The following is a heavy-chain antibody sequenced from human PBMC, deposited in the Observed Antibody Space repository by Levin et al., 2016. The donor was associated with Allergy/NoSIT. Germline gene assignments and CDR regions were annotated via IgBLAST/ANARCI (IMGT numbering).Heavy chain of an antibody. V-gene: IGHV3-21*01. Sequence: WIRQPPGKGLEWVSSISSSSSYIYYADSVKGRFTISRDNAKNSLYLQMNSLRAEDTAVYYCARDRALGATLHDYWGQGTLVTVSS. J-gene: IGHJ4*02. CDR2: ISSSSSYI. CDR3: ARDRALGATLHDY. D-gene: IGHD1-26*01.